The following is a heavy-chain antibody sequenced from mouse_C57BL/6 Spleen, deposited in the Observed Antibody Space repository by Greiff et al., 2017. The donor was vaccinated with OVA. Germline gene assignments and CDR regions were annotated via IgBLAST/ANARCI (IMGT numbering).Heavy chain of an antibody. Sequence: EVHLVESGGDLVKPGGSLKLSCAASGFTFSSYGMSWVRQTPDKRLEWVATISSGGSYTYYPDSVKGRFTISRDNAKNTLYLQMSSLKSEDTAMYYCARRYYDYDVDAMDYWGQGTSVTVSS. D-gene: IGHD2-4*01. V-gene: IGHV5-6*01. CDR2: ISSGGSYT. J-gene: IGHJ4*01. CDR1: GFTFSSYG. CDR3: ARRYYDYDVDAMDY.